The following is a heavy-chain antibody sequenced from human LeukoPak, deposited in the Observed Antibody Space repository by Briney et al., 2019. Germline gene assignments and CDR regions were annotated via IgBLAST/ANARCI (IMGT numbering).Heavy chain of an antibody. Sequence: SGGSLRLSCAASGFTFSSYAMHWVRQAPGKGLEWVAVISYDGSNKYYADSVKGRFTISRDNSKNTLYLQMNSLRSEDTAVYYCARDKPAAAGGNWGQGTLVTVSS. D-gene: IGHD6-13*01. V-gene: IGHV3-30-3*01. CDR2: ISYDGSNK. CDR1: GFTFSSYA. CDR3: ARDKPAAAGGN. J-gene: IGHJ4*02.